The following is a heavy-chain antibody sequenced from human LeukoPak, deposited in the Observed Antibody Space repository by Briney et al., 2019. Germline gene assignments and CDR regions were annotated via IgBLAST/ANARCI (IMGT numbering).Heavy chain of an antibody. D-gene: IGHD3-10*01. J-gene: IGHJ4*02. V-gene: IGHV3-7*01. CDR1: GFTFSSHW. Sequence: GGSLRLSCAASGFTFSSHWMSWVRQAPGKGLEWVANIKQDGSEKYYVDSVKGRFTISRDNAKNSLYLQMNSLRAEDTAVYYCARASITMVRGAFDYWGQGTLVTVSS. CDR3: ARASITMVRGAFDY. CDR2: IKQDGSEK.